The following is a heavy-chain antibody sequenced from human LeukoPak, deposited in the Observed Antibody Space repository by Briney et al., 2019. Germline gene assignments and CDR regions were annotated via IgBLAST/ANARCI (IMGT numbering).Heavy chain of an antibody. CDR2: INPSGGST. CDR1: GYTFTSYG. CDR3: ARDLGSSSSLGY. V-gene: IGHV1-46*01. Sequence: ASVKVSCKASGYTFTSYGISWVRQAPGQGLEWMGIINPSGGSTSYAQKFQGRVTMTRDTSTSTVYMELSSLRSEDTAVYYCARDLGSSSSLGYWGQGTLVTVSS. D-gene: IGHD6-6*01. J-gene: IGHJ4*02.